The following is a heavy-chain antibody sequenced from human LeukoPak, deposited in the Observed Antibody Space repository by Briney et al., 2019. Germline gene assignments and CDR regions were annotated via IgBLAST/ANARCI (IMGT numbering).Heavy chain of an antibody. CDR3: ARDPYNGGYGDSYYYYMDV. Sequence: ASVKVSCKASGYTFTSYYMHWVRQAPGQGLEWMGWINPNSGGTNYAQKFQGRVTMTRDTSISTAYMELSRLRSDDTAIYYCARDPYNGGYGDSYYYYMDVWGKGTTVTISS. J-gene: IGHJ6*03. D-gene: IGHD1-26*01. CDR2: INPNSGGT. V-gene: IGHV1-2*02. CDR1: GYTFTSYY.